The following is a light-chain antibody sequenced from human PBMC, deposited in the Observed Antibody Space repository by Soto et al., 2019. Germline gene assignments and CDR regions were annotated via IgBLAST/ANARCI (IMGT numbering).Light chain of an antibody. V-gene: IGKV3-15*01. Sequence: EIVMTQSPATLSVSPGGRATLSCRASQSISDTLAWYQQKPGQAPRLLIHGASTRAPGFPARFSGSGSGTDFTLTISSLQSEDFAVYYCQQYNNCPWTFGQGTKVDIK. CDR3: QQYNNCPWT. CDR2: GAS. J-gene: IGKJ1*01. CDR1: QSISDT.